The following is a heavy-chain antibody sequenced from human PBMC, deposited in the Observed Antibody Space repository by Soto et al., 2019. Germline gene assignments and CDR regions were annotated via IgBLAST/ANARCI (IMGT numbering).Heavy chain of an antibody. J-gene: IGHJ6*02. D-gene: IGHD5-18*01. V-gene: IGHV1-69*01. CDR3: ARVLTAMGFNYYGMDV. CDR1: GGTFSSYA. Sequence: QVQLVQSGAEVKKPGSSVKVSCTASGGTFSSYAISWVRQAPGQGLEWMGGIIPIFGTANYAQKFQGRVTITADESTSTAYMELSSLRSEDTAVYYCARVLTAMGFNYYGMDVWGQGTTVTVSS. CDR2: IIPIFGTA.